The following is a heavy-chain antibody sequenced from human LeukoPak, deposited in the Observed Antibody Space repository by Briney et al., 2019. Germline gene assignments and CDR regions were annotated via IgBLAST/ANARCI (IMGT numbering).Heavy chain of an antibody. D-gene: IGHD3-9*01. Sequence: PSETLSLTCTVSGGSISSHYWSWIRQPPGKGLEWIGYIYYSGSTNYNPYLKSRVTISVDTSKNQFSLKLSSVTAADTAVYYCARVKSSHILTGWKYNWFDPWGQGTLVTVSS. CDR3: ARVKSSHILTGWKYNWFDP. V-gene: IGHV4-59*11. CDR2: IYYSGST. J-gene: IGHJ5*02. CDR1: GGSISSHY.